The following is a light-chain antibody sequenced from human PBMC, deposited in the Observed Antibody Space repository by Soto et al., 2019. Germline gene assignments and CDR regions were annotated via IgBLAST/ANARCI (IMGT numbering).Light chain of an antibody. J-gene: IGLJ1*01. CDR3: QSYDSSLSGYV. V-gene: IGLV1-40*01. Sequence: QSALAQPPSVSGAPGQKVTISCTGSSSNIGAGYDLHWYQQLPGTAPKLLLYGNSNRPSGVPDRFSGSKSGTSASLAITGLQAEYEADYYCQSYDSSLSGYVFGTGTKVTVL. CDR2: GNS. CDR1: SSNIGAGYD.